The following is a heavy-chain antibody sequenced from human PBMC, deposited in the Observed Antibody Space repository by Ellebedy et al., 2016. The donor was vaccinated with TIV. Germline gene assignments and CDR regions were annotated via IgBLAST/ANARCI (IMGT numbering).Heavy chain of an antibody. Sequence: MPSETLSLTCTVSGGSISSGGYYWNWIRQHPGKGLEWLGYIYHSGSTYYNPSLKSPLTMSVDTSINQLSLTMTSVTAADTGGYYCAIQVVAATPGRLDSWGQGVLVTVSS. CDR1: GGSISSGGYY. CDR2: IYHSGST. CDR3: AIQVVAATPGRLDS. V-gene: IGHV4-31*01. J-gene: IGHJ4*02. D-gene: IGHD2-15*01.